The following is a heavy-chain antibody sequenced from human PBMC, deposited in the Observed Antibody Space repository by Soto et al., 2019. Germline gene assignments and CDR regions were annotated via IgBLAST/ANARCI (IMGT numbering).Heavy chain of an antibody. D-gene: IGHD3-22*01. CDR2: IKHSGRV. Sequence: QVQLQQWGAGLLKPSETLSLTCAVYGGSFSGHSWTWIRHSPGKGLEWIGDIKHSGRVNYSPSLKSRVTISLDTSKNQFSLTLSAVTAADTAMYYCSTRAYDTNGYYRFDPWGQGTLVTVSS. J-gene: IGHJ5*01. CDR3: STRAYDTNGYYRFDP. V-gene: IGHV4-34*01. CDR1: GGSFSGHS.